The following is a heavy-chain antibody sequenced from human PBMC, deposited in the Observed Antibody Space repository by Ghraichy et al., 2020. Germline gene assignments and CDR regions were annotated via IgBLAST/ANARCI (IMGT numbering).Heavy chain of an antibody. D-gene: IGHD4/OR15-4a*01. CDR2: IYYSGST. Sequence: SETLSLTCTVSGGSISSSSYYWGWIRQPPGKGLKWIGSIYYSGSTYYNPSLKSRVTISVDTSKNQFSLKLSSVTAADTAVYYCASLVLRTFDYWGQGTLVTVSS. CDR3: ASLVLRTFDY. V-gene: IGHV4-39*01. J-gene: IGHJ4*02. CDR1: GGSISSSSYY.